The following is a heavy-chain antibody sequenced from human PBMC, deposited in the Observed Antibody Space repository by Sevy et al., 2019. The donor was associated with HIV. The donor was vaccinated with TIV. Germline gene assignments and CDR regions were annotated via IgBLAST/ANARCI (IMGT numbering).Heavy chain of an antibody. J-gene: IGHJ4*02. CDR3: AREVGGSGSK. Sequence: GGSLRLSCAASGFAMSSYWVTWVRQVPGKGLEWVANIKHDGSVRKYLDSVRGRFTISRDNAKNSVYLEMNSLRAEDTAVYYCAREVGGSGSKWVQGTLVTVSS. D-gene: IGHD1-26*01. CDR2: IKHDGSVR. V-gene: IGHV3-7*01. CDR1: GFAMSSYW.